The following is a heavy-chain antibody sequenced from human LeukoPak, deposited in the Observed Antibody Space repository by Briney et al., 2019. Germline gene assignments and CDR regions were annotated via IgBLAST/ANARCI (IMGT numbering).Heavy chain of an antibody. CDR1: GFTFSTYS. Sequence: PGGSLRLSCAASGFTFSTYSMNWVCQAPGKGLEWVSSISSSGSYIYYADSVKGRFTISRDNAKNSLYLQMNSLRADDTAVYYCAKLSDYYDSSGYSDYWGQGTLITVSS. D-gene: IGHD3-22*01. CDR2: ISSSGSYI. CDR3: AKLSDYYDSSGYSDY. J-gene: IGHJ4*02. V-gene: IGHV3-21*01.